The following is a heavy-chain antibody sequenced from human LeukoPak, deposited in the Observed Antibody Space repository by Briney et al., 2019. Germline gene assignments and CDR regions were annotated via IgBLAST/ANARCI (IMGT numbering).Heavy chain of an antibody. CDR2: IHYSGST. D-gene: IGHD2-21*01. CDR3: ARDIGDRYFDY. CDR1: GGSISSNY. J-gene: IGHJ4*02. Sequence: SETLSLTCTVSGGSISSNYWSWIRQPPGKGLEWIGYIHYSGSTDYNPSLKSRVTISIDTSKNQFSLKLSSVAAADTAVYYCARDIGDRYFDYWGQGTLVTVFS. V-gene: IGHV4-59*01.